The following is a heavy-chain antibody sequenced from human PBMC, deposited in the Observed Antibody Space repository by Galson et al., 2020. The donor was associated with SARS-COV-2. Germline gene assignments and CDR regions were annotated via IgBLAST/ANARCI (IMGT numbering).Heavy chain of an antibody. J-gene: IGHJ4*02. D-gene: IGHD2-15*01. CDR3: AKAASKWSHFDY. Sequence: GESLKISCAASGFTFTNYAMNLVRQAPRKGLEWVSDVYNSGDQTYYADSVKGRFTISRDNSKNTLYLHMHSLRDEDTAVYYCAKAASKWSHFDYWGQGTLVIVSS. CDR1: GFTFTNYA. CDR2: VYNSGDQT. V-gene: IGHV3-23*01.